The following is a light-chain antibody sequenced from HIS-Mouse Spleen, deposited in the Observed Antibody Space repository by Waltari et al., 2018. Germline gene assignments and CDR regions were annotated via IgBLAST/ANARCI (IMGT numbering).Light chain of an antibody. V-gene: IGKV1-5*03. Sequence: DIQLTQSPSTLSASVGDRVTITCRASQSISSWLAWYQQKPGKAPKLLIYKASSLESGVPSRFSGSGSGTEFTLTISSLQPDDFATYYCQQYNSYSPFGQGTKLEIE. CDR2: KAS. CDR1: QSISSW. CDR3: QQYNSYSP. J-gene: IGKJ2*01.